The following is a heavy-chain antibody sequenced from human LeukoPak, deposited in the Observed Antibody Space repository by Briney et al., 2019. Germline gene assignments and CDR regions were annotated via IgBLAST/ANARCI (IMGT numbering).Heavy chain of an antibody. CDR3: ARLTCITIFGVVIMYAFDI. J-gene: IGHJ3*02. CDR2: INHSGST. Sequence: SETLSLTCAVYGGSFSGYYWSWIRQPPGKGLEWIGEINHSGSTNYNPSLKSRVTISVDTSKNQFSLKLSSVTAADTAVYYCARLTCITIFGVVIMYAFDIWGQGTTVTVSS. V-gene: IGHV4-34*01. D-gene: IGHD3-3*01. CDR1: GGSFSGYY.